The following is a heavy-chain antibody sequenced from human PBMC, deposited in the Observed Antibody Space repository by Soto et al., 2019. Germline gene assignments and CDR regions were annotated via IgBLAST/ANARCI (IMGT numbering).Heavy chain of an antibody. V-gene: IGHV1-3*01. J-gene: IGHJ4*02. CDR1: GNTVPNYA. Sequence: ASVKVSCKASGNTVPNYAIHWVRQAPGQRLEWMGWINAGNGNTKYSQKFQGRVTITRDTSASTAYMELSSLRSEDTAVYYCARDLAFGLSDYWGQGTLVTVSS. D-gene: IGHD3-10*01. CDR3: ARDLAFGLSDY. CDR2: INAGNGNT.